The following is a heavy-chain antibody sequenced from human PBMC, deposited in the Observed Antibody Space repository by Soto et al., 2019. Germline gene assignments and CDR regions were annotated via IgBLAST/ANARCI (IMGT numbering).Heavy chain of an antibody. Sequence: GASVKVSCKASGYTFTNYAIHWARQAPGQRLEWVGWINAGNGNTKHSQKLQGRVTITRDTSASTAYMELSSLRSEDTAVYYCAREGCTNGICYDNAFDIWGQG. J-gene: IGHJ3*02. CDR2: INAGNGNT. CDR3: AREGCTNGICYDNAFDI. V-gene: IGHV1-3*01. D-gene: IGHD2-8*01. CDR1: GYTFTNYA.